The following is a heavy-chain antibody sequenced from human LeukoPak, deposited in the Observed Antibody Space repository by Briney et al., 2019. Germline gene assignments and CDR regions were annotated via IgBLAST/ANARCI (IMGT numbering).Heavy chain of an antibody. V-gene: IGHV3-74*01. CDR2: INTDGSST. D-gene: IGHD2-2*01. J-gene: IGHJ5*02. Sequence: GGSLRPSCAASGFTFSSYWMHWVRQAPGKGLVWVSRINTDGSSTSYADSVKGRFTISRDNAKNTLYLQMNSLRAEDTAVYYCARDYQLLLSWFDPWGQGTLVTVSS. CDR1: GFTFSSYW. CDR3: ARDYQLLLSWFDP.